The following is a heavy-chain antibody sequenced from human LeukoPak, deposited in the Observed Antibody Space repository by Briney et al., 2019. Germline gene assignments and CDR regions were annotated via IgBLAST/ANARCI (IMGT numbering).Heavy chain of an antibody. Sequence: ASVKVSCKASGNTFTSYYMDWVRQATGQGLEWMGWMNPNSGNTGYAQKFQGRVTMTRNTSISTAYMELSSLRSEDTAVYYCARGKRPYSSSWGLDYWGQGTLVTVSS. J-gene: IGHJ4*02. D-gene: IGHD6-13*01. CDR1: GNTFTSYY. CDR2: MNPNSGNT. CDR3: ARGKRPYSSSWGLDY. V-gene: IGHV1-8*01.